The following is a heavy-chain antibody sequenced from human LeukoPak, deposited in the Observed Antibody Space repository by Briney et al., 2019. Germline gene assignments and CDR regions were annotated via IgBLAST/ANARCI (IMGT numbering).Heavy chain of an antibody. D-gene: IGHD4-11*01. J-gene: IGHJ2*01. CDR2: IYPGDSDA. Sequence: GGSLRLSCKGSGYSFTNYWIGWVRQMPGKGLEWMGIIYPGDSDARYGPSFQGQVTISADKSISTAYLQWSSLKASDTAIYYCARRVYSNYWYFDLWGRGTLVTVSA. CDR1: GYSFTNYW. V-gene: IGHV5-51*01. CDR3: ARRVYSNYWYFDL.